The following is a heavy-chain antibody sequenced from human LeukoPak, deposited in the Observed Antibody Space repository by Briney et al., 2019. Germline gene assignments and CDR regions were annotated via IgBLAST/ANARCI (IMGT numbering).Heavy chain of an antibody. J-gene: IGHJ5*02. CDR2: MNPNSGNT. CDR3: ARGRRATMVRGVMAYNWFDP. CDR1: GYIFTDYY. D-gene: IGHD3-10*01. Sequence: ASVKVSCKTSGYIFTDYYIHWMRQAPGQGLEWMGWMNPNSGNTGYAQKFQGRVTMTRNTSISTAYMELSSLRSEDTAVYYCARGRRATMVRGVMAYNWFDPWGQGTLATVSS. V-gene: IGHV1-8*02.